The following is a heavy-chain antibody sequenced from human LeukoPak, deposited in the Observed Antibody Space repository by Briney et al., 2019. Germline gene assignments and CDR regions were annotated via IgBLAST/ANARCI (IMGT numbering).Heavy chain of an antibody. D-gene: IGHD4-17*01. CDR3: AKGDYEGSFDY. J-gene: IGHJ4*02. V-gene: IGHV3-23*01. Sequence: LSLTCTVSGDSISSDDYYWSWIRQAPGKGLEWVSAIGGSGGSTYYADSVKGRFTISRDNSKNTLYLQVNSLRAEDTAVYYCAKGDYEGSFDYWGQGTLVTVSS. CDR1: GDSISSDDYY. CDR2: IGGSGGST.